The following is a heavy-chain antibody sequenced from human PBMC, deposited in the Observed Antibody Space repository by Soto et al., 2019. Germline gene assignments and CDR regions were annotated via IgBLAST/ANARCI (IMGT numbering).Heavy chain of an antibody. J-gene: IGHJ5*02. CDR1: GFTFSTDA. D-gene: IGHD2-15*01. CDR2: ISGSGGST. V-gene: IGHV3-23*01. Sequence: PVVSLRLSSAASGFTFSTDAMSWVRQAPGKGLEWVSAISGSGGSTYYADSVKGHFTISRDNSKNTLYLQMNSLRAEDTAVYYCRGPRCSFSSRWLCAHWFADWSQVSLVIFSS. CDR3: RGPRCSFSSRWLCAHWFAD.